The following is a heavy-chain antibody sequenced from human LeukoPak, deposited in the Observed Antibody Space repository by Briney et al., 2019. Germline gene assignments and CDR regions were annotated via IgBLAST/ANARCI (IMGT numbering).Heavy chain of an antibody. CDR3: ARDSRIVVLNYYFDY. J-gene: IGHJ4*02. CDR1: GYTFTSYA. D-gene: IGHD3-22*01. Sequence: ASVKVSCKASGYTFTSYAIHWVRQAPGQGLEWMGWITPSGGTNYPQKFQGRVTMTRDTSISTAYMELSRLRSDDTAVYYCARDSRIVVLNYYFDYWGQGTLVTVSS. V-gene: IGHV1-2*02. CDR2: ITPSGGT.